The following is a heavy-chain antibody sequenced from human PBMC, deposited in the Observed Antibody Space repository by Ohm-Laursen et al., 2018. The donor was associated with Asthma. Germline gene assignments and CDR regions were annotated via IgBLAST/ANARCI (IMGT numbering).Heavy chain of an antibody. CDR2: ISSNGGST. CDR3: VKDIRLGIAVAGSPMGAFDI. CDR1: GFTFSSYA. D-gene: IGHD6-19*01. J-gene: IGHJ3*02. V-gene: IGHV3-64D*08. Sequence: GSLRLSCSASGFTFSSYAMHWVRQAPGKGLEYVSAISSNGGSTYYADSVKGRFTTSRDNSKNTLYLQMSSLRAEDTAVYYCVKDIRLGIAVAGSPMGAFDIWGQGTMVTVSS.